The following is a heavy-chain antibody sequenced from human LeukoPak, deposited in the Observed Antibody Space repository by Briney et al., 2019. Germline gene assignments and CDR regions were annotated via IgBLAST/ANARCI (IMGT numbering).Heavy chain of an antibody. CDR2: IWYDGSNK. CDR3: ARDGRISYYDSSGPFDY. D-gene: IGHD3-22*01. J-gene: IGHJ4*02. V-gene: IGHV3-33*01. CDR1: GFTFSSYG. Sequence: EGSLRLSCAASGFTFSSYGMHWVRQAPGKGLEWVAVIWYDGSNKYYADSVKGRFTISRDNSKDTLYLQMNSLRAEDTAVYYCARDGRISYYDSSGPFDYWGQGTLVTVSS.